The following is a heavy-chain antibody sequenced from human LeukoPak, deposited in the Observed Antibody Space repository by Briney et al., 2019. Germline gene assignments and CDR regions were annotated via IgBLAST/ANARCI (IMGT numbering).Heavy chain of an antibody. CDR1: GFTFSSYA. J-gene: IGHJ6*02. D-gene: IGHD6-19*01. V-gene: IGHV3-23*01. CDR3: AKGEERAVAYYYGMDV. CDR2: ISGSGGST. Sequence: GGSLRLSCAASGFTFSSYAMSWVRQAPGKGLEGVSAISGSGGSTYYADYVKGRFTISRDNSKNTLYLQMNSLRAEDTAVYYCAKGEERAVAYYYGMDVWGQGTTVTVSS.